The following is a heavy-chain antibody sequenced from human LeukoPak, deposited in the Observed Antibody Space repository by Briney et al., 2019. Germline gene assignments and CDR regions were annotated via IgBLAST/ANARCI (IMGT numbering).Heavy chain of an antibody. V-gene: IGHV3-48*02. CDR1: GFSFSSNS. D-gene: IGHD6-6*01. Sequence: SGGSRRLSCSASGFSFSSNSMNWVRQAPGKGLEWASYISRSSTTIYYADSVKGRFTISRDNAKNSLYLQMNSLRDEDTAVYYCARNAYSSSLFDYWGQGTLVTVSS. J-gene: IGHJ4*02. CDR3: ARNAYSSSLFDY. CDR2: ISRSSTTI.